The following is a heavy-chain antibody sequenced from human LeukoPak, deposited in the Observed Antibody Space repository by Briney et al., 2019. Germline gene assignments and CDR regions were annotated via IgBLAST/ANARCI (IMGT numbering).Heavy chain of an antibody. CDR1: GYTFTSYA. D-gene: IGHD3-10*01. J-gene: IGHJ1*01. CDR3: ARDNGSGSKYFQH. V-gene: IGHV1-3*01. Sequence: AALKVSCKAPGYTFTSYAMHWVRQAPGERVEWMGWINAGNGNTKYSQKFQGRVTITRDTTPSTVYMKLSSVKSEDTAVYYCARDNGSGSKYFQHWGQGTLVTVSS. CDR2: INAGNGNT.